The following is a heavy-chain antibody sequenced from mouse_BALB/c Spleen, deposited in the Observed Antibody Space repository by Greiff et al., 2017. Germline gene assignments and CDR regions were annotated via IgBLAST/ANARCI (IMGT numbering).Heavy chain of an antibody. J-gene: IGHJ2*01. CDR1: GYSITSGYY. CDR3: ARNYRYDEFDY. Sequence: DVQLQESGPGLVKPSQSLSLTCSVTGYSITSGYYWNWIRQFPGNKLEWMGYISYDGSNNYNPSLKNRISITRDTSKNQFFLKLNSVTTEDTATYFCARNYRYDEFDYWGQGTTLTVSS. V-gene: IGHV3-6*02. CDR2: ISYDGSN. D-gene: IGHD2-14*01.